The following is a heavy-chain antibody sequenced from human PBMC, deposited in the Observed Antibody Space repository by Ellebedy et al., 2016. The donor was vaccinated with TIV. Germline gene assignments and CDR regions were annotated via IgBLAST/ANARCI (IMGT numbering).Heavy chain of an antibody. CDR1: GFTFSSYG. CDR2: IWYDGSNK. D-gene: IGHD1-26*01. CDR3: AIIRSYSFHDAFDI. J-gene: IGHJ3*02. V-gene: IGHV3-33*01. Sequence: GGSLRLXXAASGFTFSSYGMHWVRQAPDKGLEWVAVIWYDGSNKYYADSVKGRFTISRDNSKNTLYLQMNSLRAEDTAVYYCAIIRSYSFHDAFDIWGQGTMVTVSS.